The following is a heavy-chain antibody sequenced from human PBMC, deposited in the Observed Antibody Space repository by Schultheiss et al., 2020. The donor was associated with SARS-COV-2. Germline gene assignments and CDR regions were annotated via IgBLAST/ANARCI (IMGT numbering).Heavy chain of an antibody. V-gene: IGHV4-34*01. CDR2: VNRIGST. D-gene: IGHD3-3*01. J-gene: IGHJ3*02. CDR1: GGSFSGYY. Sequence: SETLSLTCAVYGGSFSGYYWSWIRQPPGKGLEWIGEVNRIGSTNYNPSLKSRVTISVDTSKNQFSLKLSSVTAADTAVYYCARGATYYDFWSGYRRSFRAFDIWGQGTMVTVSS. CDR3: ARGATYYDFWSGYRRSFRAFDI.